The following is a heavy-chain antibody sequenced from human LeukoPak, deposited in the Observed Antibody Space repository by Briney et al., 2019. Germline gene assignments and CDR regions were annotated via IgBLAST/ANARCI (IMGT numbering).Heavy chain of an antibody. CDR2: ISAYNGNT. V-gene: IGHV1-18*01. D-gene: IGHD6-19*01. Sequence: ASVKVSCKASGYTFTSYGISWVRQAPGQGLEWMGWISAYNGNTNYAQKLQGRVTMTTDTSTSTAYMELNSLRAEDTAVYYCAKGPLMEVAGTTWDYWGQGTLVTVSS. CDR3: AKGPLMEVAGTTWDY. J-gene: IGHJ4*02. CDR1: GYTFTSYG.